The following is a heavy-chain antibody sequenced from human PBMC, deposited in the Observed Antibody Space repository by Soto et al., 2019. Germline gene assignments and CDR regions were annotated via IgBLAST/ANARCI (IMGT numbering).Heavy chain of an antibody. J-gene: IGHJ4*02. CDR2: IWYDGSNK. D-gene: IGHD3-10*01. CDR3: ARGPYGSGSYYNV. CDR1: GFTFSSYG. Sequence: QVQLVESGGGVVQPGRSLRLSCAASGFTFSSYGMHWVRQAPGKGLEWVAVIWYDGSNKYYADSVKGRFTISRDNSKNTLYLQMNSLRAEDTAGYYCARGPYGSGSYYNVWGQGTLVTVSS. V-gene: IGHV3-33*01.